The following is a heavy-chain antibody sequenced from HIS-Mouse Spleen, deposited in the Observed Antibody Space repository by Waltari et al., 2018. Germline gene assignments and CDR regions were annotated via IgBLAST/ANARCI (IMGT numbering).Heavy chain of an antibody. Sequence: QVQLVESGGGVVQPGSSLQLYCAASGFTFSSYGLHWVRQAPGKGLEWVEVIWYDGSNKYYADSVKGRFTISRDNSKNTLYLQMNSLRAEDTAVYYCAKGGLMVYAIGDYWGQGTLVTVSS. CDR3: AKGGLMVYAIGDY. CDR1: GFTFSSYG. CDR2: IWYDGSNK. J-gene: IGHJ4*02. D-gene: IGHD2-8*01. V-gene: IGHV3-33*06.